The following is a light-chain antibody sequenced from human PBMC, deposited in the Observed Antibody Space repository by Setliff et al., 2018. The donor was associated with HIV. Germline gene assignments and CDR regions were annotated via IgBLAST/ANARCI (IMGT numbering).Light chain of an antibody. Sequence: QSALTQPPSASGTPGQTVTISCSGSRSNLGSNTVNWYQQLPGTAPKLLIYRNKQRPSGVPDRFSGSKSGTSASLAISGLQSEDEADYYCAAWDDSLTGSYVFGTGTRSPS. CDR3: AAWDDSLTGSYV. V-gene: IGLV1-44*01. CDR2: RNK. J-gene: IGLJ1*01. CDR1: RSNLGSNT.